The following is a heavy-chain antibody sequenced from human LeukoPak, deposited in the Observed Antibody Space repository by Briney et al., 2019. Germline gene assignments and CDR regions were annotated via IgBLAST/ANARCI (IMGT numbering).Heavy chain of an antibody. CDR3: ARWDYDFWSGYYSGDAFDI. CDR1: GFSFSTFS. Sequence: GGSLRLSCVASGFSFSTFSMSWVRQAPGKGLEWVANVIQDGSEKYYVDSVKGRFTISRDNAKNSLYLQMNSLRAEDTAVYYCARWDYDFWSGYYSGDAFDIWGQGTTVTVSS. J-gene: IGHJ3*02. D-gene: IGHD3-3*01. CDR2: VIQDGSEK. V-gene: IGHV3-7*01.